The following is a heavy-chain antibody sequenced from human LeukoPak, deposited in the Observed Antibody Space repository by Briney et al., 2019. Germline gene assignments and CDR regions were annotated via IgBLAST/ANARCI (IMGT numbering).Heavy chain of an antibody. CDR2: ISGSGGST. D-gene: IGHD3-9*01. V-gene: IGHV3-23*01. CDR3: ARDLMDYDVSTGLHHYYMDV. J-gene: IGHJ6*02. CDR1: GFTFSSYA. Sequence: GGSLRLSCAASGFTFSSYAMSWVRQAPGKGLEWVSAISGSGGSTYYADSVRGRFTISRDNAKNTLYLQMNTLRVEDTAVYYCARDLMDYDVSTGLHHYYMDVWGQGTTVTVSS.